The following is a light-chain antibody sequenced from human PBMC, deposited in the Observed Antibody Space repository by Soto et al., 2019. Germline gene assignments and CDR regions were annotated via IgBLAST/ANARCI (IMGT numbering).Light chain of an antibody. V-gene: IGKV3-11*01. CDR1: QSVSSY. Sequence: EIVLTQSPATLSLSPGERATLSCRASQSVSSYLAWYQQKPGQAPRLLIYDASNRATGIPARFSGSVSGTAFTLTSSSLEPEDFAVYYCQQRSNWHPYTFGQGTKLEIK. CDR3: QQRSNWHPYT. CDR2: DAS. J-gene: IGKJ2*01.